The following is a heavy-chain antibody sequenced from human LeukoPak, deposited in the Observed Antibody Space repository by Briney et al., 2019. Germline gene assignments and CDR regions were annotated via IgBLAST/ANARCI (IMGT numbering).Heavy chain of an antibody. Sequence: GGSLRLSCAASGFTFSSYSMNWVRQAPGKGLEWVAVISFDGKNKFYSDSVKGRFTISRDNSKNTLYLQMNSLKPEDTAVYFCARDKVRGVPDAFDIWGQGTMVTVSS. CDR3: ARDKVRGVPDAFDI. J-gene: IGHJ3*02. CDR1: GFTFSSYS. V-gene: IGHV3-30*03. D-gene: IGHD3-10*01. CDR2: ISFDGKNK.